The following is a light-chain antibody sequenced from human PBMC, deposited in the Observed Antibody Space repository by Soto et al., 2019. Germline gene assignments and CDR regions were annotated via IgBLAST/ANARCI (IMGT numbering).Light chain of an antibody. CDR2: EGS. J-gene: IGLJ1*01. CDR1: SSDVGSYNL. Sequence: HSVLTQAASVSGFPGQSITISCTGTSSDVGSYNLVSWCQQHPGKAPKLMIYEGSKRPSGVSNRFSGSKSGNTASLTISGLQAEDEADYYCCSYAGSSNVFGTGTKVTVL. CDR3: CSYAGSSNV. V-gene: IGLV2-23*03.